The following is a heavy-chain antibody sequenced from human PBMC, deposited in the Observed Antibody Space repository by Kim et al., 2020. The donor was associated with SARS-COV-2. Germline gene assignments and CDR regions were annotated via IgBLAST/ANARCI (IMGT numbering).Heavy chain of an antibody. D-gene: IGHD3-10*01. J-gene: IGHJ5*02. V-gene: IGHV4-39*01. Sequence: SLKSRVTISVDTSKNQFSLKLSSVTAADTAVYYCARHAGWFGELLTWFDPWGQGTLVTVSS. CDR3: ARHAGWFGELLTWFDP.